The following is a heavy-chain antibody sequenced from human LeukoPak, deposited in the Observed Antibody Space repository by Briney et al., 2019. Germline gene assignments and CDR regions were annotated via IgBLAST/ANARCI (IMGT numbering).Heavy chain of an antibody. CDR2: IKEDGSAK. CDR3: VRDESMPGSLHWDL. J-gene: IGHJ5*02. Sequence: GGSLRLSCIASGFSFSSYWMSWVRQAPGKGLEWVANIKEDGSAKQYVDSVRGRFTISRDNAKNILYLQMDSLTAEDTAVYHCVRDESMPGSLHWDLWGQGTPVTVSS. V-gene: IGHV3-7*03. CDR1: GFSFSSYW. D-gene: IGHD3-10*01.